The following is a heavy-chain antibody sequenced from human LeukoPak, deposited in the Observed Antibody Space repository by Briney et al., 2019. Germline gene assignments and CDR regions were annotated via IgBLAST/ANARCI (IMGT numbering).Heavy chain of an antibody. CDR3: ARFFGYNRDAFDI. J-gene: IGHJ3*02. Sequence: SVKVSCKASGGTFSSYTISWVRQAPGQGLEWMGRIIPIFGTANFAQKFQGRVTITTDESTSTAYMELSSLRSEDTAVYYCARFFGYNRDAFDIWGQGTMVTVSS. CDR2: IIPIFGTA. D-gene: IGHD5-24*01. CDR1: GGTFSSYT. V-gene: IGHV1-69*05.